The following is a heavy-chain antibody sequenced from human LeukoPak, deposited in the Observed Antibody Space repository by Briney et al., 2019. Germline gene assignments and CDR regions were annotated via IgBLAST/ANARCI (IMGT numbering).Heavy chain of an antibody. V-gene: IGHV4/OR15-8*01. J-gene: IGHJ4*02. CDR3: AKLNKDSAGNSRRPFDY. Sequence: SETLSLTCDVSGGSIDSTNWWNWVRQPPGKGLEWIGEIHHDGRINYNPSLKSRVTLSMDKSKNQFSLRLNSVTAADTAVYYCAKLNKDSAGNSRRPFDYWGQGTLVTVSS. D-gene: IGHD2-15*01. CDR2: IHHDGRI. CDR1: GGSIDSTNW.